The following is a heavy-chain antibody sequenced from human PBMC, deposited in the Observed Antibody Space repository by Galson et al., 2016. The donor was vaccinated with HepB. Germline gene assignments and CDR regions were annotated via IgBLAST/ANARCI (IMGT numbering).Heavy chain of an antibody. CDR1: GDSMNNYY. Sequence: SETLSLTCIVSGDSMNNYYWSWVRQPPGKGLEWIGYIHYGENTNYSPSLRSRVAISIDTSKRQFSLNLSSVTTADAAVYYCARAEYRSGSLYLNYWGQGARVTVSS. D-gene: IGHD6-19*01. J-gene: IGHJ4*02. CDR2: IHYGENT. CDR3: ARAEYRSGSLYLNY. V-gene: IGHV4-59*01.